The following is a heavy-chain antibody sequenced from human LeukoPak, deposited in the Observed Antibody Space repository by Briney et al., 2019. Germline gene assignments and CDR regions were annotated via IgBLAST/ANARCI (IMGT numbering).Heavy chain of an antibody. CDR1: GYTFTSYG. V-gene: IGHV1-18*01. CDR2: ISAYNGNT. Sequence: ASVKVSCKASGYTFTSYGISWVRQAPGQGLEWMGWISAYNGNTNYAQKLQGRVTMTADTSTSTAYMELRSLRSDDTAVYYCARVLGDGYSYGYAFFDYWGQGTLVTVSS. CDR3: ARVLGDGYSYGYAFFDY. J-gene: IGHJ4*02. D-gene: IGHD5-18*01.